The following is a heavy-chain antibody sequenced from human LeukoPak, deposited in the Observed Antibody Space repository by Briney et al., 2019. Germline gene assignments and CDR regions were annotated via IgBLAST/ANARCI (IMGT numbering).Heavy chain of an antibody. CDR3: ARADYKLHFDY. V-gene: IGHV4-59*01. D-gene: IGHD4-11*01. Sequence: SETLSLTCTVSGGSISSYYWSWIRQPPGKGLEWIGYIYYSGSTNYNPSLKSRVTISVDTSKNQFSLKLSSVTAADTAVYYCARADYKLHFDYWGQGTLVTVSP. CDR2: IYYSGST. CDR1: GGSISSYY. J-gene: IGHJ4*02.